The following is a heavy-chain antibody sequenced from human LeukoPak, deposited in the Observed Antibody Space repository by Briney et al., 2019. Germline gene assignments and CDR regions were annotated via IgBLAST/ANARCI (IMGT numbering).Heavy chain of an antibody. CDR1: GFTFSSYV. CDR3: AKVPWIDYYYGMDV. J-gene: IGHJ6*02. Sequence: GSLRLSCAASGFTFSSYVMFWVCQAPGKGLEWVAAISSDGNNKYYADSVKGRFTISRDNSKNTLDVQMNSLRGEDTAVYYCAKVPWIDYYYGMDVWGQGTTVTVAS. CDR2: ISSDGNNK. D-gene: IGHD2-2*03. V-gene: IGHV3-30*04.